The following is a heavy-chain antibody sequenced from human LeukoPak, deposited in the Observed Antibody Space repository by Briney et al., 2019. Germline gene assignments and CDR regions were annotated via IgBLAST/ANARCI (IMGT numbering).Heavy chain of an antibody. V-gene: IGHV3-7*01. D-gene: IGHD1-26*01. CDR3: ARVTRNSGRSPSLFDN. J-gene: IGHJ5*02. CDR1: EFTFSAYW. Sequence: GGSLRLSCAASEFTFSAYWMSWVRQAPGKGLEWVANIKEDGRETYYAASVKGRFTISRDNAKNSLYLLVNSLRAEDTAVYYCARVTRNSGRSPSLFDNWGEGTLVIVSS. CDR2: IKEDGRET.